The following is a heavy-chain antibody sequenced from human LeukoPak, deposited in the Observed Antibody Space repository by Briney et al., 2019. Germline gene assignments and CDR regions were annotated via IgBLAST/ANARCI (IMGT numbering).Heavy chain of an antibody. D-gene: IGHD2-2*01. J-gene: IGHJ4*02. CDR2: IIGSGTTI. CDR3: ARDGARGSCSSTSCYWFDY. CDR1: GFMFSSYE. V-gene: IGHV3-48*03. Sequence: GGSLRLSCAASGFMFSSYEMNWVRQPPGKGLEWVSYIIGSGTTIYYADSVKGRFTISRDNAKNSLYLHMDSLRAEDTAVYYCARDGARGSCSSTSCYWFDYWGQGTLVTVSS.